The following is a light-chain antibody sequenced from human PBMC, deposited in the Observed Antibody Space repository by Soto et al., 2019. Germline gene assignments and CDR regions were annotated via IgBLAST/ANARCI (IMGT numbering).Light chain of an antibody. J-gene: IGKJ2*01. Sequence: DIQMTKYPSSLSASVGDRITITCRASQSISIYLNWYQQKSGKAPNLVIFAASTLQSGVPSRFSGSGSGTDLTLTISSLQPEDFATYYCQQSYSTPYTFGRGTKVDIK. V-gene: IGKV1-39*01. CDR2: AAS. CDR3: QQSYSTPYT. CDR1: QSISIY.